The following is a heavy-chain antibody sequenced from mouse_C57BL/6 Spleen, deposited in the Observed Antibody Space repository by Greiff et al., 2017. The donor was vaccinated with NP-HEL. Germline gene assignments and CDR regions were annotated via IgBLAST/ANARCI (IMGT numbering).Heavy chain of an antibody. Sequence: QVQLKQPGAELVRPGSSVKLSCKASGYTFTSYWMHWVKQRPIQGLEWIGNIDPSDSETHYNQKFKDKATLTVDKSSSTAYMQLSSLTSEDSAVYYCARWGDYGYFDVWGTGTTVTVSS. CDR1: GYTFTSYW. CDR2: IDPSDSET. J-gene: IGHJ1*03. V-gene: IGHV1-52*01. CDR3: ARWGDYGYFDV.